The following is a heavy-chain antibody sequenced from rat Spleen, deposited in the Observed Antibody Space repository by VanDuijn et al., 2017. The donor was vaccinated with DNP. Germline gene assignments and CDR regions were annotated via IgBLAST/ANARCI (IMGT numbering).Heavy chain of an antibody. V-gene: IGHV2S8*01. CDR2: ISSGGST. CDR3: TGNNYYYAMGA. Sequence: QVQLKESGPGLVQPSQTLSLTCTVSGFSLTSYGVTWVRQPPGKGLEWIAAISSGGSTYYNSALKSRLSISRDTSKSQVFLKMNSLQTEDTAIYFCTGNNYYYAMGAWGQGTSVTVSS. D-gene: IGHD1-10*01. J-gene: IGHJ4*01. CDR1: GFSLTSYG.